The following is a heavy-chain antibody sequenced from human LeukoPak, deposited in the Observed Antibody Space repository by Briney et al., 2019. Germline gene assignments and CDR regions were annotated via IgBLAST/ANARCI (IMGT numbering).Heavy chain of an antibody. CDR2: ISTSSSYI. CDR3: ARDGYHYYGSGTYFGYYYMDV. D-gene: IGHD3-10*01. Sequence: GGSLRLSCAASGFTFTSYNMNWVRQAPGKGLEWVSSISTSSSYIYYADSVKGRFTISRDNAKNSLYLQMNSLRAEDTAVYYCARDGYHYYGSGTYFGYYYMDVWGKGTTVTISS. J-gene: IGHJ6*03. CDR1: GFTFTSYN. V-gene: IGHV3-21*01.